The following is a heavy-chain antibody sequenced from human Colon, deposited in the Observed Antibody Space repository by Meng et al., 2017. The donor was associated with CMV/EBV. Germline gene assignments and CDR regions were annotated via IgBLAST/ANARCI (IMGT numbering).Heavy chain of an antibody. D-gene: IGHD4-17*01. J-gene: IGHJ4*02. CDR3: AGRDSGDYPYFDF. CDR2: IYRGGNT. CDR1: EFIFSNYA. Sequence: EVQLLESGGGLEQPGGSLRLSCAASEFIFSNYAMSWVRQAPGRGLEWVSLIYRGGNTLYSDSVKGRFTISRDKSKNTLYLQMNNLRTEDTALYYCAGRDSGDYPYFDFWGQGTLVTVSS. V-gene: IGHV3-23*03.